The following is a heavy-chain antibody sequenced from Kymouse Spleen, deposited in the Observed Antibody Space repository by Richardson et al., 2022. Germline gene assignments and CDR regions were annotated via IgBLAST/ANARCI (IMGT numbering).Heavy chain of an antibody. D-gene: IGHD1-7*01. V-gene: IGHV4-61*01. Sequence: QVQLQESGPGLVKPSETLSLTCTVSGGSVSSGSYYWSWIRQPPGKGLEWIGYIYYSGSTNYNPSLKSRVTISVDTSKNQFSLKLSSVTAADTAVYYCARDWYNWNYAYYYGMDVWGQGTTVTVSS. CDR3: ARDWYNWNYAYYYGMDV. CDR1: GGSVSSGSYY. CDR2: IYYSGST. J-gene: IGHJ6*02.